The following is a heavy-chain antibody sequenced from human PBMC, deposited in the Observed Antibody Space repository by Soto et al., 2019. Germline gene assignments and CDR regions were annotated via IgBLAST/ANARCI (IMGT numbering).Heavy chain of an antibody. CDR3: ARDGRGARYCSGGSCSDDAFDI. Sequence: QPGGSLRLSCAASGFTFSSYSMNWVRQAPGKGLEWVSYISSSSSTIYYADSVKGRFTISRDNAKNSLYLQMNSLRDEDTAVYYCARDGRGARYCSGGSCSDDAFDIWGQGTMVTVSS. CDR2: ISSSSSTI. J-gene: IGHJ3*02. D-gene: IGHD2-15*01. V-gene: IGHV3-48*02. CDR1: GFTFSSYS.